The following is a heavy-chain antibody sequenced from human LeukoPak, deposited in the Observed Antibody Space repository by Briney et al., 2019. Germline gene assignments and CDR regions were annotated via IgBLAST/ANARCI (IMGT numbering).Heavy chain of an antibody. V-gene: IGHV1-2*02. CDR1: GYTFTGYY. Sequence: ASVKVSCKASGYTFTGYYMHWVRQAPGQGLEWMGWINPNSGGTNYAQKFQGRVTMTRDTSISTAYMELSRLRSDDTAVYYCAREDVGAGDTAMRDQVDYWGQGTLVTVSS. D-gene: IGHD5-18*01. CDR2: INPNSGGT. J-gene: IGHJ4*02. CDR3: AREDVGAGDTAMRDQVDY.